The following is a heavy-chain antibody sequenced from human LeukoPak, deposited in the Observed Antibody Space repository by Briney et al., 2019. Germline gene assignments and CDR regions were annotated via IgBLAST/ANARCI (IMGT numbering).Heavy chain of an antibody. V-gene: IGHV1-46*01. CDR2: INPSGGST. J-gene: IGHJ3*02. Sequence: ASVKVSCKASGYTFTSYYMHWVRQAPGQGLEWMGIINPSGGSTSYAQKFQGRVTMTRDMSTITVYMELSSLRSEDTAVYYCASAGVVVAATDAFDIWGQGTMVTVSS. CDR1: GYTFTSYY. CDR3: ASAGVVVAATDAFDI. D-gene: IGHD2-15*01.